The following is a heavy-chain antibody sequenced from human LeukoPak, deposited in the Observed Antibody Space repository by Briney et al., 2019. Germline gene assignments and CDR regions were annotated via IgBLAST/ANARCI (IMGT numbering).Heavy chain of an antibody. Sequence: GGSLRLSCIGTGFTFSIDAMGWARQAPGKGLEWFSGISCSGGSTYYADSVKGLFTISRDNSKNTLYLQMDSLRVEDTAVYYCAKDRGRTWVQVANWGQGTLVTVSS. D-gene: IGHD2-15*01. CDR2: ISCSGGST. J-gene: IGHJ4*02. V-gene: IGHV3-23*01. CDR1: GFTFSIDA. CDR3: AKDRGRTWVQVAN.